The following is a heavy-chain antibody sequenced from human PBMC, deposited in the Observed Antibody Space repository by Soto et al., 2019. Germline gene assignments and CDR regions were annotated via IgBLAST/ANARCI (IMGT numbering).Heavy chain of an antibody. CDR1: GFTLSGSA. Sequence: LRLSCAASGFTLSGSAMHWVRQASGKGLEWVGRIRSKPNNYATAYAASVKGRFTISRDDSKNTAYLQMNSLKTEDTAVYYCTRHLIDYWGQGTPVTVSS. CDR2: IRSKPNNYAT. V-gene: IGHV3-73*01. J-gene: IGHJ4*02. CDR3: TRHLIDY.